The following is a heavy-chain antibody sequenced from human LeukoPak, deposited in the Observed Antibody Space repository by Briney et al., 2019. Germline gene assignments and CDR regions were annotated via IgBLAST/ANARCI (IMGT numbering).Heavy chain of an antibody. CDR2: IYYSGST. J-gene: IGHJ4*02. CDR3: ARRGDGYNYWDY. CDR1: GGSISSYY. V-gene: IGHV4-59*08. D-gene: IGHD5-24*01. Sequence: SETLSLTCTVSGGSISSYYWSWIRQPPGKGLEWIGYIYYSGSTNYNPSLKSRVTISVDTSKNQFSLKLSSVTAADTAVYYCARRGDGYNYWDYWGQGTLVTVSS.